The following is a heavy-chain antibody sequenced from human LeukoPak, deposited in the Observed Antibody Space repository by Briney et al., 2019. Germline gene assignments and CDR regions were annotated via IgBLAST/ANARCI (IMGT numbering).Heavy chain of an antibody. Sequence: SESLSLTCTVSGGSISSYYWSWIRQPAGKGLEWIGRIYTSGSTNYNPSLKSRVTMSVDTSKNQFSLKLSSVTAADTAVYYCARDYHYYYYYYMDVWGKGTTVTVSS. CDR3: ARDYHYYYYYYMDV. CDR2: IYTSGST. V-gene: IGHV4-4*07. CDR1: GGSISSYY. J-gene: IGHJ6*03.